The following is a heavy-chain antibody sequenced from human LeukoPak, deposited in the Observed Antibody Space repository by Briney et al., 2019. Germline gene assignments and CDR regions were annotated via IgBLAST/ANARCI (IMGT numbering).Heavy chain of an antibody. Sequence: SVKVSCKASGGTVSSYAISWVRQAPGQGLEWMGGIIPIFGTANYAQKFQGRVTITADESTSTAYMELSSLRSEDTAVYYCARISVSGGSNLYYYYGMDVWGQGTTVTVSS. J-gene: IGHJ6*02. CDR3: ARISVSGGSNLYYYYGMDV. V-gene: IGHV1-69*13. CDR1: GGTVSSYA. CDR2: IIPIFGTA. D-gene: IGHD2-15*01.